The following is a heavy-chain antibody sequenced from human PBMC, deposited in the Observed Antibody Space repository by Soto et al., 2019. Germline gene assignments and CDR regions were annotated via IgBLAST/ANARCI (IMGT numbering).Heavy chain of an antibody. V-gene: IGHV1-18*01. Sequence: ASVKVSCKASGYTFTSYTVSWVRQAPGQGLEWVGWIGPSSGNTDSARNLQGRVTMTTDTSTSTAYMELGSLRSDDTAVYYCARDTGNFFDYWGQGTLVTSPQ. CDR3: ARDTGNFFDY. CDR1: GYTFTSYT. J-gene: IGHJ4*02. CDR2: IGPSSGNT.